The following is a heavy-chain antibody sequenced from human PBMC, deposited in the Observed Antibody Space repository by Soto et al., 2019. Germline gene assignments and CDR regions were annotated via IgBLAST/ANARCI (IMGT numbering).Heavy chain of an antibody. CDR1: GFTFSSYG. CDR2: IWYDGSNK. CDR3: ARDSGYFSGSDAFDI. V-gene: IGHV3-33*01. D-gene: IGHD5-12*01. Sequence: GGSLRLSCAASGFTFSSYGMHWVRQAPGKGLEWVAVIWYDGSNKYYADSVKGRFTISRDNSKNTLYLQMNSLRAEDTAVYYCARDSGYFSGSDAFDIWGQGTMVTVSS. J-gene: IGHJ3*02.